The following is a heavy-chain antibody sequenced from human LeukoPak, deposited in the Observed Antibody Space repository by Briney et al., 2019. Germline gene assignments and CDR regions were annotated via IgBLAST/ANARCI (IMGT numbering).Heavy chain of an antibody. Sequence: SSETLSLTCAVYGGSFSGYYWSWIRQPPGKGLEWIGEINRGGDTNYNPSLKSRVTISVDTSKNQFSLKLSSVTAADTAVYYCARVTSVQSPRLYYYGSGSERVDAFDIWGQGTMVTVSS. D-gene: IGHD3-10*01. J-gene: IGHJ3*02. CDR2: INRGGDT. CDR3: ARVTSVQSPRLYYYGSGSERVDAFDI. V-gene: IGHV4-34*01. CDR1: GGSFSGYY.